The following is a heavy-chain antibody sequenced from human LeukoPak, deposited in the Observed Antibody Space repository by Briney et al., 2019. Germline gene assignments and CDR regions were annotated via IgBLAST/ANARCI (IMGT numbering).Heavy chain of an antibody. CDR1: GGSISSGGYY. CDR2: IYHSGST. V-gene: IGHV4-30-2*01. CDR3: AKAGSGNSRDYYYYYGMDV. Sequence: SETLSLTCTVSGGSISSGGYYWSWIRQPPGKGLEWIGYIYHSGSTYYNPSLKSRVTISVDRSKNQFSLKLSSVTAADTAVYYCAKAGSGNSRDYYYYYGMDVWGQGTTVTVSS. D-gene: IGHD1-1*01. J-gene: IGHJ6*02.